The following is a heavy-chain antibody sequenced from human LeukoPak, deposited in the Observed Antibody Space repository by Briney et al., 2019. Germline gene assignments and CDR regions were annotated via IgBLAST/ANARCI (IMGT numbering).Heavy chain of an antibody. CDR1: GFTFSSYW. D-gene: IGHD1-26*01. V-gene: IGHV4-39*01. CDR3: AETVGATTR. CDR2: IYYSGST. J-gene: IGHJ4*02. Sequence: GSLRLSCAASGFTFSSYWMSWIRQPPGKGLEWIGSIYYSGSTYYNPSLKSRVTISVDTSKNQFSLKLSSVTAADTAVYYCAETVGATTRWGQGTLVTVSS.